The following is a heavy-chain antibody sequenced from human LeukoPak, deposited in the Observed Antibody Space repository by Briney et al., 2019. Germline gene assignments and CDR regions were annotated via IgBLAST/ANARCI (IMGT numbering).Heavy chain of an antibody. CDR3: ATGGSDSSGYYYGDWFDP. CDR1: GYTLTELS. V-gene: IGHV1-24*01. D-gene: IGHD3-22*01. J-gene: IGHJ5*02. CDR2: FYPEDGET. Sequence: ASVKVSCKVSGYTLTELSMHWVRQAPGKRLEWMGGFYPEDGETIYAQKFQGRVTMTEDTSTDTAYMELSSLRSEDTAVYYCATGGSDSSGYYYGDWFDPWGQGTLVTVSS.